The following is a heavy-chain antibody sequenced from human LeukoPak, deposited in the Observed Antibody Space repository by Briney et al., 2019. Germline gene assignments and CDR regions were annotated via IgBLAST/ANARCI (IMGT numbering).Heavy chain of an antibody. J-gene: IGHJ4*02. CDR3: ARESGPAGYSSSRRPRGFDY. V-gene: IGHV4-34*01. CDR1: GGSFSGYY. CDR2: INHSGST. D-gene: IGHD6-13*01. Sequence: SSETLSLTCAVYGGSFSGYYWSWIRQLPGKGLEWIGEINHSGSTNYNPSLKSRVTISVDTSKNQFSLKLSSVTAADTAVYYCARESGPAGYSSSRRPRGFDYWGQGTLVTVSS.